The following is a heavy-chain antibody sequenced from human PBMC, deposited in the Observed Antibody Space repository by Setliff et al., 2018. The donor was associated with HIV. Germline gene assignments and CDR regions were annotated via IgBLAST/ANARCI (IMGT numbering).Heavy chain of an antibody. CDR3: ARDFWGGSYSSDY. CDR2: ISSSSNTI. D-gene: IGHD1-26*01. V-gene: IGHV3-48*01. Sequence: PGGSLRLSCKVSGYSFSGYSINWVRQAPGKGLEWLSYISSSSNTIYYADSVKGRFTISRDNAKNSLYLQMSSLRAEDTAVYYCARDFWGGSYSSDYWGQGTLVTVSS. CDR1: GYSFSGYS. J-gene: IGHJ4*02.